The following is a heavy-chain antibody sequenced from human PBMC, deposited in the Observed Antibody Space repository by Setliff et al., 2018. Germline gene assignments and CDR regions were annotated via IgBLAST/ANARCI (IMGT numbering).Heavy chain of an antibody. V-gene: IGHV4-30-4*08. J-gene: IGHJ1*01. CDR3: ARSKYRGYSGYDYSPAFTFQH. Sequence: SETLSLTCSVSGDSINSGDYFWSWIRQTPGMGLEWIGYISHSGHTYYNPSLKSRVSISADTSKNQFSLKLSSVTAADTAIYYCARSKYRGYSGYDYSPAFTFQHWGQGTRVTVSS. D-gene: IGHD5-12*01. CDR1: GDSINSGDYF. CDR2: ISHSGHT.